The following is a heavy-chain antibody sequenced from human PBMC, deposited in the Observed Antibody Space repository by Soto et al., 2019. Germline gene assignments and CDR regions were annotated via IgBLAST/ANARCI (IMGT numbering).Heavy chain of an antibody. J-gene: IGHJ4*02. CDR1: GGSISSGGFH. D-gene: IGHD5-18*01. CDR3: ARESGHGYNYGYIDY. V-gene: IGHV4-31*11. Sequence: PSETLSLTCAVSGGSISSGGFHWSWIRQHPGKGLEWIGYIYYNGRTSYNPSLKSRVTISVDTSKNQFSLRLTPVTAADTAVYFCARESGHGYNYGYIDYWGQGTLVTVSS. CDR2: IYYNGRT.